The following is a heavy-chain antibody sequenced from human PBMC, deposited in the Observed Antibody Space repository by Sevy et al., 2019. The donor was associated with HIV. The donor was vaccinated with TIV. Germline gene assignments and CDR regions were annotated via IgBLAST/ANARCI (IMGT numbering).Heavy chain of an antibody. CDR3: ARESIAAATFPPYFDF. CDR1: GDSVSTNSAA. Sequence: KQSQTLSLTCAISGDSVSTNSAAWNWIRQSPSRGLEWLGRTKYRSKWYNDYATSVKSRITINPDTTKNQFSLQLNSVTPEDTAVYHCARESIAAATFPPYFDFWGQGTLVTVSS. V-gene: IGHV6-1*01. D-gene: IGHD6-25*01. CDR2: TKYRSKWYN. J-gene: IGHJ4*02.